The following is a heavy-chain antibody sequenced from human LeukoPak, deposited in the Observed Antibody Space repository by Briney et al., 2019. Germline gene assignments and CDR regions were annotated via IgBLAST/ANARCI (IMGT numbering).Heavy chain of an antibody. Sequence: GESLKISCKGSGYSFTSYWIGWVRQMPGKGLEWMGFIYPGDSDTRYSPSFQGQVTISADKSISTAYLQWNSLKASDTAMYYCARHVGRITAADTRWFDPWGQGTLVTVSS. V-gene: IGHV5-51*01. D-gene: IGHD6-13*01. CDR3: ARHVGRITAADTRWFDP. CDR2: IYPGDSDT. CDR1: GYSFTSYW. J-gene: IGHJ5*02.